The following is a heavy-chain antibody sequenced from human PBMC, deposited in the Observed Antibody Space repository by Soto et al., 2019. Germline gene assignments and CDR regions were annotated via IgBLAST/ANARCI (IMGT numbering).Heavy chain of an antibody. CDR1: GGTFSSYA. D-gene: IGHD3-3*01. Sequence: QVQLVQSGAEVKKPASSVKVSCKASGGTFSSYAISWVRQAPGQGLEWMGGIIPIFGTANYAQKFQGRVTITADESTSTAYLELSSLRSEDTAVYYCARVGGLRFLEWLPYTFFYYYGMDVWGQGTTVTVSS. CDR3: ARVGGLRFLEWLPYTFFYYYGMDV. CDR2: IIPIFGTA. J-gene: IGHJ6*02. V-gene: IGHV1-69*01.